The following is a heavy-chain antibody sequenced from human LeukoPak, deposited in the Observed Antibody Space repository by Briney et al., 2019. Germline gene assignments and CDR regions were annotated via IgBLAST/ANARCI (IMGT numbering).Heavy chain of an antibody. V-gene: IGHV4-59*08. Sequence: SETLSHTCTVSGGSINSYYWSWIRQPPGKGLEWIGYIYYSGSTNYNPSLKSRVTISVDTSKNQFFLKLSSVTAADTAVYYCARRGATYLDYWGQGTLVTVSS. CDR1: GGSINSYY. J-gene: IGHJ4*02. CDR3: ARRGATYLDY. D-gene: IGHD3-10*01. CDR2: IYYSGST.